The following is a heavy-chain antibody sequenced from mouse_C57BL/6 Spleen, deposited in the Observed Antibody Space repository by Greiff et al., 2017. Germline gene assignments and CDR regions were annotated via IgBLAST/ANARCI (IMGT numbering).Heavy chain of an antibody. J-gene: IGHJ4*01. D-gene: IGHD1-1*01. Sequence: QVQLQQPGAELVRPGSSVKLSCKASGYTFTSYWMHWVKQRPIQGLEWIGNIDPSDSETHYNQKFKDKATLTVDKSSSTAYMQLSSLTSEDSAVYSCARSTVRGVEAMDYWGQGTSVTVSS. CDR2: IDPSDSET. CDR1: GYTFTSYW. V-gene: IGHV1-52*01. CDR3: ARSTVRGVEAMDY.